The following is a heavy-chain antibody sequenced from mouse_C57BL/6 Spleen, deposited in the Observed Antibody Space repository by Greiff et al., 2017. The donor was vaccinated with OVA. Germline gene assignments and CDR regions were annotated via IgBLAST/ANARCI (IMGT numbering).Heavy chain of an antibody. CDR3: TPYSSGSEMDY. CDR1: GFNIKDDY. Sequence: EVQLQQSGAELVRPGASVKLSCTASGFNIKDDYMHWVKQRPEQGLEWIGWIDPANGDTESASKFQGKATITADTSSNTAYLQLSSLTSEDTAVYYCTPYSSGSEMDYWGQGTSVTVSS. J-gene: IGHJ4*01. D-gene: IGHD3-2*02. CDR2: IDPANGDT. V-gene: IGHV14-4*01.